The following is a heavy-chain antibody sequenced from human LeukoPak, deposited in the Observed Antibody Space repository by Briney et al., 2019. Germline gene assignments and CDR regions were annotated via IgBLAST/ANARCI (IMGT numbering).Heavy chain of an antibody. CDR1: GGSFSGYY. CDR2: INHSGST. J-gene: IGHJ5*02. Sequence: MTSETLSLTCVVYGGSFSGYYWSWIRQPPGKGLEWIGEINHSGSTNYNPSLKSRVTISVDTSKNQFSLKLSSVTAADTAVYYCARGYQLVQGWFDPWGQGTLVTVSS. V-gene: IGHV4-34*01. D-gene: IGHD6-13*01. CDR3: ARGYQLVQGWFDP.